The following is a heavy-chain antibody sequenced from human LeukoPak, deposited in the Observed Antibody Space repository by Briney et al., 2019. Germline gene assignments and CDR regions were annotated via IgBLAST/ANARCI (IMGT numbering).Heavy chain of an antibody. V-gene: IGHV1-8*01. Sequence: ASVKVSRKASGYTCTSYDINWVRQATGQGLEWMGWMNPNSGNTGYAQKFQGRVTMTRNTSISTAYMELSSLGSEDTAVYYCARDFAAEYYDSSGYFDYWGQGTLVTVSS. CDR2: MNPNSGNT. D-gene: IGHD3-22*01. CDR1: GYTCTSYD. CDR3: ARDFAAEYYDSSGYFDY. J-gene: IGHJ4*02.